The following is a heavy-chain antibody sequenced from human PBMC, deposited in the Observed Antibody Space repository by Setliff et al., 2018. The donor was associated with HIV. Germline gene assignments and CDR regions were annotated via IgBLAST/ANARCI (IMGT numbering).Heavy chain of an antibody. CDR3: ARDDSSGLRGAFDI. J-gene: IGHJ3*02. V-gene: IGHV1-18*01. CDR2: VSTYHGNT. Sequence: ASVKVSCKPSGYTFTSYGITWVRQAPGQGLEWMGWVSTYHGNTKYALNVQGRVTMTTDASTSTAYMELRSLRSDDTAVYYCARDDSSGLRGAFDIWGQGTMVTVSS. D-gene: IGHD3-22*01. CDR1: GYTFTSYG.